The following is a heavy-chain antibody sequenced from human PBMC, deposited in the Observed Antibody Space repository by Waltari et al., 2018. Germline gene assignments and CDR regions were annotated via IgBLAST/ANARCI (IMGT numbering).Heavy chain of an antibody. V-gene: IGHV3-23*01. Sequence: EVQLLESGGGLVQPGGSLRLSCAASGFTFSSYAMSWVRQAPGKGLEWVSAISGSGGSTYYADSVKGRFTIPRDNSKNTLYLQMNSLGAEDTAVYYCAKNPLTVTTEYYFDYWGQGTLVTVSS. CDR1: GFTFSSYA. D-gene: IGHD4-17*01. J-gene: IGHJ4*02. CDR2: ISGSGGST. CDR3: AKNPLTVTTEYYFDY.